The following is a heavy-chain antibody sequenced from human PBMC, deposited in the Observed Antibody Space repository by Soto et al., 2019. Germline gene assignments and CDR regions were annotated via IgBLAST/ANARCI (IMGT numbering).Heavy chain of an antibody. CDR3: AKDPKRDGYKSGYFDY. Sequence: GGSLRLSCATSGFTFSTCAMSWVRQAPGKGLEWVSIISGSGTVTFYADSVKGRFSISRDNSKNTLYLQMNSLRAEDTAVYYCAKDPKRDGYKSGYFDYWGQGTLVTVSS. CDR2: ISGSGTVT. CDR1: GFTFSTCA. J-gene: IGHJ4*02. V-gene: IGHV3-23*01. D-gene: IGHD5-12*01.